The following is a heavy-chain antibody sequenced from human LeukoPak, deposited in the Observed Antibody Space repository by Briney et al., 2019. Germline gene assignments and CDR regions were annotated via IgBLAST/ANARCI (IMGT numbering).Heavy chain of an antibody. V-gene: IGHV4-59*01. Sequence: SETLSLTCTVSGGSISSYYWSWIRQPPGKGLEWIGYIYYSGSTNYNPSLKSRVTISVDTSKNQFSLKLSSVTAADTAVYYCAKNYGGWPNWFDPWGQGTLVTVSS. J-gene: IGHJ5*02. CDR1: GGSISSYY. CDR2: IYYSGST. D-gene: IGHD4-23*01. CDR3: AKNYGGWPNWFDP.